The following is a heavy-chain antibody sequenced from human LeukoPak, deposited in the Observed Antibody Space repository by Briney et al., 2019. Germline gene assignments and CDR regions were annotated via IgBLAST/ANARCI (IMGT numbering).Heavy chain of an antibody. V-gene: IGHV3-48*02. CDR2: ISSSSSTI. D-gene: IGHD5-24*01. CDR1: GFTFSTYS. CDR3: ARASFQRWLKLGGD. Sequence: PGGSLRLSCTASGFTFSTYSMNWVRQAPGKGLEWVSYISSSSSTIYYADSVKGRFTISRDNAKNSLYLQMNSLRDEDTAVYYCARASFQRWLKLGGDWGQGTLVTVSS. J-gene: IGHJ4*02.